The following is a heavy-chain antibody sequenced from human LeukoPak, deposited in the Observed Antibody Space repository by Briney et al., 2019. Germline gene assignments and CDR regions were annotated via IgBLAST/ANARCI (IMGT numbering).Heavy chain of an antibody. V-gene: IGHV3-7*03. Sequence: GGCLRLSCVASGFTFTTYWMSWVRQAPGKGLEWVANIDQNGNEKYYVDSVKGRFTISRDSAKNSLYLQMNSLRVEDTAMYFCARGGNQFDPWGQGTLVTVSS. CDR3: ARGGNQFDP. CDR2: IDQNGNEK. J-gene: IGHJ5*02. CDR1: GFTFTTYW.